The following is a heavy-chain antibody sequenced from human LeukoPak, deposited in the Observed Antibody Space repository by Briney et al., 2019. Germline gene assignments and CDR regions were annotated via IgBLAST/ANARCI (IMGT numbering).Heavy chain of an antibody. CDR1: GFTVSSNY. J-gene: IGHJ3*02. CDR3: ARDRLMSRGAFDI. Sequence: GGSLRLSCAASGFTVSSNYMSWVRQAPGKGLEWVSAISGSGGSTYYADSVKGRFTISRDNAKNSLYLQMNSLRAEDTAVYYCARDRLMSRGAFDIWGQGTMVTVSS. V-gene: IGHV3-21*01. D-gene: IGHD3-16*01. CDR2: ISGSGGST.